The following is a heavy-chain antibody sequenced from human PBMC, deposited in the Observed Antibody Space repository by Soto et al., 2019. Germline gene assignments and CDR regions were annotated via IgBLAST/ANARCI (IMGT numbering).Heavy chain of an antibody. V-gene: IGHV1-3*01. J-gene: IGHJ4*02. D-gene: IGHD3-22*01. CDR1: GYTFTNYA. CDR2: INAANGNT. Sequence: QVQLVQSGAEVKKPGASVKVSCKASGYTFTNYAMHWVRQAPGQRLEWMGWINAANGNTKYSQKFQGRVTLTRDTSASPAYMELISLRTENTAVYFFARSSCFFLVDYRGQGTLVTVSS. CDR3: ARSSCFFLVDY.